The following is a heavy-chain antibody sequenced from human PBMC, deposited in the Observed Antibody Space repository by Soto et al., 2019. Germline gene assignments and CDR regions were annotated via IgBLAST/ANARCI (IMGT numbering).Heavy chain of an antibody. CDR3: ARVGDSSGYYYGNYYYYGMDV. CDR2: MNPNSGNT. V-gene: IGHV1-8*01. J-gene: IGHJ6*02. Sequence: QVQLVQSGAEVKKPGASVKVSCKASGYTFTSYDINWVRQATGQGLEWMGWMNPNSGNTGYAQKFQGRVTMTRNTSISTAYMELSSLRSEDTAVYYCARVGDSSGYYYGNYYYYGMDVWGQGTTVTVSS. CDR1: GYTFTSYD. D-gene: IGHD3-22*01.